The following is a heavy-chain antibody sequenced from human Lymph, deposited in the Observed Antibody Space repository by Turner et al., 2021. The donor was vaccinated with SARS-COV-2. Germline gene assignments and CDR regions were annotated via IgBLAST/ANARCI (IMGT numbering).Heavy chain of an antibody. D-gene: IGHD3-3*01. CDR2: ISSEGVST. CDR1: GFPFCSYA. V-gene: IGHV3-64*01. CDR3: ARDWRAGNY. Sequence: EVPLVESGGGLVQTGGSLRPSCSASGFPFCSYAMHWVRQAAGKGLEYVSAISSEGVSTYYANSVKGRFTISRDNSKNTLYLQMGSLRAEDMAVYYWARDWRAGNYWGQGTLVTVSS. J-gene: IGHJ4*02.